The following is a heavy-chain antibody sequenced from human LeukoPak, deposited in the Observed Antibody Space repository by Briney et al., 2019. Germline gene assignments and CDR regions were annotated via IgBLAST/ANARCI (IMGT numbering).Heavy chain of an antibody. CDR3: ARPYSSSWYNWFDP. CDR1: GFTFSSYG. Sequence: PGGSLRLSCAASGFTFSSYGMHWVRQAPGKGLEWVAVIWYDGSNKYYADSVQGRFTISRDNSKNTLYLQMNSLRAEDTAVYYCARPYSSSWYNWFDPWGQGTLVTVSS. CDR2: IWYDGSNK. V-gene: IGHV3-33*01. D-gene: IGHD6-13*01. J-gene: IGHJ5*02.